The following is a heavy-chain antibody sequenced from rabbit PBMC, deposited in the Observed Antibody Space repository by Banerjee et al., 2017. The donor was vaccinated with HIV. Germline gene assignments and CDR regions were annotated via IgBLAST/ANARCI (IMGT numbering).Heavy chain of an antibody. Sequence: QSLEESGGDLVKPGASLTLTCTASGLDFSSGYDMCWVRQAPGKGLEWIACIYTGTSGSTYYASWAKGRFTISKTSSTTVTLQMTSLTAADTATYFCARSSYAGSSWWYYFNLWGPGTLVTVS. CDR2: IYTGTSGST. CDR3: ARSSYAGSSWWYYFNL. CDR1: GLDFSSGYD. D-gene: IGHD8-1*01. J-gene: IGHJ4*01. V-gene: IGHV1S40*01.